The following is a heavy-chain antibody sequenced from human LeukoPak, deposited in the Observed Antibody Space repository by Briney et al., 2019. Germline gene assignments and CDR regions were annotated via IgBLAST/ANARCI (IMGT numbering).Heavy chain of an antibody. D-gene: IGHD3-10*01. V-gene: IGHV3-23*01. Sequence: PGGSLRLSCAASGFTFSSYAMYWVRRAPGKGLERVSSISDSGGVTSYADPVKGRFTISRDNSKNTVYLQMDSLRAEDTAIYYCAKSFGSGRTYWGQGTLVTVSS. J-gene: IGHJ4*02. CDR1: GFTFSSYA. CDR3: AKSFGSGRTY. CDR2: ISDSGGVT.